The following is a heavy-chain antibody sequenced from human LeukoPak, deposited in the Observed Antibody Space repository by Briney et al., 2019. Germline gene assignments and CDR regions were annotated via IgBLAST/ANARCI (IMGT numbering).Heavy chain of an antibody. D-gene: IGHD3-22*01. J-gene: IGHJ4*02. CDR2: INPNSGGT. Sequence: AASVTVSCKASGYTFTGYYMHWVRQAPGQGLEWMGWINPNSGGTNYAQKFQGRVTMTRNTSISTAYMELSSLRSEDTAVYYCARADSSGYLYLFDYWGQGTLVTVSS. CDR3: ARADSSGYLYLFDY. CDR1: GYTFTGYY. V-gene: IGHV1-2*02.